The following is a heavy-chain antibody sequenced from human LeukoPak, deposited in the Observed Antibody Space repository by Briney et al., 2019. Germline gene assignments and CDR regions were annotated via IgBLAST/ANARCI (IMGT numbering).Heavy chain of an antibody. CDR2: INPNTGGT. J-gene: IGHJ4*02. CDR1: GYTFTGYY. Sequence: ASVKVSCKASGYTFTGYYMHWVRQAPGQGLEWMGWINPNTGGTNYAQKFQGRVTMTRDTSISIAYMELSRLTSDDTAVYYCARDYEMAAILPSDYWGQGTLVTVSS. D-gene: IGHD5-24*01. CDR3: ARDYEMAAILPSDY. V-gene: IGHV1-2*02.